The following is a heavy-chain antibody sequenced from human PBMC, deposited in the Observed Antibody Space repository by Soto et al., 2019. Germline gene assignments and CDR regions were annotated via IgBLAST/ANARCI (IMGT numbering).Heavy chain of an antibody. D-gene: IGHD6-6*01. CDR3: ARRARPDFYYMDV. Sequence: GSLRLSCAASGFTLSGYAMDWVRQAPGKGLEYVSGISSNGVGTYYANSVQGRFTISRDNSKNPVYLQMGSLRPEDIAVYYCARRARPDFYYMDVWGKGTTVTVSS. J-gene: IGHJ6*03. CDR1: GFTLSGYA. V-gene: IGHV3-64*01. CDR2: ISSNGVGT.